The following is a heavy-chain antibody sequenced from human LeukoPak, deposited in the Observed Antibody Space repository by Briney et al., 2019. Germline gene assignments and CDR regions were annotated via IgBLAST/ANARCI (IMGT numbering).Heavy chain of an antibody. CDR1: GFTFSSYA. J-gene: IGHJ4*02. D-gene: IGHD2-15*01. Sequence: PGGSLRLSCAASGFTFSSYAMSWVRQAPGKGLEWVSAISGSGGSTFSADSEKGRFTISRDNSKNTLYLQLNSLRAEDTAVYYCAKQESWSNFDSWGQGTLVTVSS. CDR2: ISGSGGST. CDR3: AKQESWSNFDS. V-gene: IGHV3-23*01.